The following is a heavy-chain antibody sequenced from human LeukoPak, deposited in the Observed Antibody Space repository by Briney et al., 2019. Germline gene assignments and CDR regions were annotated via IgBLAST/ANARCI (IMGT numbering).Heavy chain of an antibody. D-gene: IGHD2-2*01. CDR3: ARAPCRDLSTGTSCLPEG. CDR1: GGSISSYY. J-gene: IGHJ4*02. CDR2: IYYSGST. V-gene: IGHV4-59*01. Sequence: SETLSLTCTVSGGSISSYYWSWIRQPPGKGLEWIGYIYYSGSTNYNPSLKSRVTISVDTSKNQFSLKLSSVTAADTAVYYCARAPCRDLSTGTSCLPEGWGQGTLVTVSS.